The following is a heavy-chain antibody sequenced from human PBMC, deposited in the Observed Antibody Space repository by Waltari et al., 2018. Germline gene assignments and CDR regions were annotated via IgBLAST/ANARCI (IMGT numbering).Heavy chain of an antibody. Sequence: QVQLQQWGAGLLKPSETLSLTCAVYGGSFSGYYWSWIRQPPGKGLEWIGEINHSGSTNYNPSLKSRVTISVDTSKNQCSLKLSSVTAADTAVYYCARGGMVRGVYDYWGQGTLVTVSS. CDR1: GGSFSGYY. J-gene: IGHJ4*02. CDR2: INHSGST. CDR3: ARGGMVRGVYDY. D-gene: IGHD3-10*01. V-gene: IGHV4-34*01.